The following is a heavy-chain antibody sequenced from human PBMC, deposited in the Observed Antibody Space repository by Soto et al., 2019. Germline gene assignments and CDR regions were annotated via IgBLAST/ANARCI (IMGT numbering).Heavy chain of an antibody. J-gene: IGHJ5*02. D-gene: IGHD3-10*01. Sequence: SETLSLICAVYGGSFSGYYWSWIRQPPGKGLEWIGEINHSGSTNYNPSLKSRVTISVDTPKNQFSLKLSSVTAADTAVYYCARERGVLLWFGEPWFDPWGQGTLVTV. V-gene: IGHV4-34*01. CDR1: GGSFSGYY. CDR2: INHSGST. CDR3: ARERGVLLWFGEPWFDP.